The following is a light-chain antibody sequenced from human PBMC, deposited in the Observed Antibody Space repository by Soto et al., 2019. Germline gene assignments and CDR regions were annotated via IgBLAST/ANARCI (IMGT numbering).Light chain of an antibody. CDR1: QSVSSN. J-gene: IGKJ1*01. V-gene: IGKV3-15*01. CDR2: GAS. CDR3: QQCNNWPRT. Sequence: EIVMTQSPATLSVSPGERATLSCRASQSVSSNLAWYQQKPGQAPRLLIYGASTRATGIPTRFRGSGSGTELTLTISSLQSEDFAVYYCQQCNNWPRTFGQGTRVQIK.